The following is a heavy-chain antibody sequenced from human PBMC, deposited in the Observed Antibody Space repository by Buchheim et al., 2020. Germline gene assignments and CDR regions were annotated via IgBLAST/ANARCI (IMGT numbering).Heavy chain of an antibody. V-gene: IGHV4-39*01. Sequence: QLQLQESGPGLVKSSETLSLTCTVSGGSVSTINYYWGWIRQSPGKGLEWIGIIYYSGSTHYNPSLKSRITMSVDTSKNQFSLKLSSVTAADTAVYYCARVLTMIVVVENWFDPWGQGTL. CDR2: IYYSGST. CDR3: ARVLTMIVVVENWFDP. J-gene: IGHJ5*02. CDR1: GGSVSTINYY. D-gene: IGHD3-22*01.